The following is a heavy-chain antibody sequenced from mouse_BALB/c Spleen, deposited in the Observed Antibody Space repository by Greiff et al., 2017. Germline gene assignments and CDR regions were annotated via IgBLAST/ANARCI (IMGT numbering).Heavy chain of an antibody. Sequence: QVQLQQSGPELVKPGASVKISCKASGYAFSSSWMNWVKQRPGQGLEWIGRIYPGDGDTNYNGKFKGKATLTADKSSSTAYMQLSSLTSVDSAVYFCADGGFDYWGQGTSLTVSS. CDR2: IYPGDGDT. CDR1: GYAFSSSW. CDR3: ADGGFDY. V-gene: IGHV1-82*01. J-gene: IGHJ2*02.